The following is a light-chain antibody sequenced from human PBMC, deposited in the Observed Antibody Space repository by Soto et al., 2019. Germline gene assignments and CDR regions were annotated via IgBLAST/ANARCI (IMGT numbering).Light chain of an antibody. CDR3: AAWDDSLNGHV. V-gene: IGLV1-44*01. J-gene: IGLJ1*01. CDR1: SSNIGTSS. Sequence: QSVLTQPHSASGTPGQRVTISCSGSSSNIGTSSVHWFQQLPGTAPKLLISTTNQRPSGVPERFSGSKSGTSASLAISGFKSEDEADYYCAAWDDSLNGHVFGTGTKVTAL. CDR2: TTN.